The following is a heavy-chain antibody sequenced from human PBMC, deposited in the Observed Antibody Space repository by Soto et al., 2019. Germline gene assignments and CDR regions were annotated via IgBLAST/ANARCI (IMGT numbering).Heavy chain of an antibody. CDR2: ISGSGGST. J-gene: IGHJ6*02. CDR1: GFTFSSHA. D-gene: IGHD6-13*01. V-gene: IGHV3-23*01. CDR3: AKESGKRQLAPYYYYGMDV. Sequence: AGGALRLSCAASGFTFSSHAMSWVRQAPGGGLEWVSAISGSGGSTYYADSVKGRFTISRDNSKNTLYLQMNSLRAEDTAVYYCAKESGKRQLAPYYYYGMDVWGQGTTVTVSS.